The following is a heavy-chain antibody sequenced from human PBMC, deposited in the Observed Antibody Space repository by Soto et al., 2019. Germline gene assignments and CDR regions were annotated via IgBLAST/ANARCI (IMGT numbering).Heavy chain of an antibody. CDR3: GGSLLSGYYGAYYYYYMDV. J-gene: IGHJ6*03. CDR1: GGTFSSYT. Sequence: QVQLVQSGAEVKKPGSSVKVSCKASGGTFSSYTISWVRQAPGQGLEWMGRIIPILGIANYAQKFQGRVTITADKSTSTAYMELSSLRSEDTAVYYCGGSLLSGYYGAYYYYYMDVWGKGTTVTVSS. CDR2: IIPILGIA. D-gene: IGHD3-3*01. V-gene: IGHV1-69*02.